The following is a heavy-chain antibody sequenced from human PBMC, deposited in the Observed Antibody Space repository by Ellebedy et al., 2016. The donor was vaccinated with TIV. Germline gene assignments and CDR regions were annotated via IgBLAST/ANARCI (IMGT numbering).Heavy chain of an antibody. D-gene: IGHD4-17*01. V-gene: IGHV3-7*01. CDR3: ATDGSYGDYLSPTHAFVI. CDR2: INGDGSKK. CDR1: RFTFSAYW. J-gene: IGHJ3*02. Sequence: GGSLRLSCAASRFTFSAYWMSWVRQAPGKGLEWVANINGDGSKKYYVDSVKGRFTISRDNGKNSVYLQMTSLRADDTAVYYCATDGSYGDYLSPTHAFVIWGQGTMVTVSS.